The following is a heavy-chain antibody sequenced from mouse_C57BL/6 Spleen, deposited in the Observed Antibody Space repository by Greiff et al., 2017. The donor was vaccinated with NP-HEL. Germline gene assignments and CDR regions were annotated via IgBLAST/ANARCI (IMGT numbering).Heavy chain of an antibody. CDR1: GYTFTSYW. CDR2: IPPNSGST. D-gene: IGHD2-3*01. V-gene: IGHV1-64*01. CDR3: ASLGPYDPHYFDH. J-gene: IGHJ2*01. Sequence: VQLQQPGAELVKPGASVKLSCKASGYTFTSYWMHWVKQRPGQGLEWIGMIPPNSGSTNYNEKFKSKATLTVDKSSSTAYMQLNRLTSEDSSVLYCASLGPYDPHYFDHWGQGTTLTVSS.